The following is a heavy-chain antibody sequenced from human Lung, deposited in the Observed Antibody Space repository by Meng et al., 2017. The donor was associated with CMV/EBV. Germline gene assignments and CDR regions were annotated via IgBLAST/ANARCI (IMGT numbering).Heavy chain of an antibody. CDR2: INPSGDNT. CDR1: GYTFPRHW. J-gene: IGHJ5*02. Sequence: SVKVSXKASGYTFPRHWMHWVRQAPGQGPEWMAVINPSGDNTLYAQRFQGRLTLTRDTSMNTVYMDLGSLTSEDSAVYFCARDNSDSTSSWWFDPWGQGTLVTVSS. D-gene: IGHD2/OR15-2a*01. V-gene: IGHV1-46*01. CDR3: ARDNSDSTSSWWFDP.